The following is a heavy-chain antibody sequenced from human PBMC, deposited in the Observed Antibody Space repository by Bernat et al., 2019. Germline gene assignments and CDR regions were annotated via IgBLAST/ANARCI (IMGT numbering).Heavy chain of an antibody. CDR2: IIGSGGST. CDR3: AKDRPRVVIDAFDI. Sequence: EVQLLESGGGLVQPGGSLRLSCAASGFTFSSYAMTWVRQAPGKGLEWVSGIIGSGGSTYYADSVKGRFTISRDNSKNTLYLQMKSLRAEDTAIYHCAKDRPRVVIDAFDIWGQGTMVTVSS. CDR1: GFTFSSYA. D-gene: IGHD4-23*01. J-gene: IGHJ3*02. V-gene: IGHV3-23*01.